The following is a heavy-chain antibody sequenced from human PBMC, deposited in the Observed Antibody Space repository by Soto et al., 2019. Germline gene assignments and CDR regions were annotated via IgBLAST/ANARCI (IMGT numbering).Heavy chain of an antibody. D-gene: IGHD3-16*01. V-gene: IGHV1-69*01. Sequence: QVQLVQSGAEVKKPGSSVKVSCKASGGTFSSYAISWVRQAPGQGHEWMGGIIPIFGTANYAQKFQGRVTITADESTSTAYMELSSLRSEDTAVYYCARDLGYDYVWGSRYPLDYWGQGTLVTVSS. J-gene: IGHJ4*02. CDR1: GGTFSSYA. CDR3: ARDLGYDYVWGSRYPLDY. CDR2: IIPIFGTA.